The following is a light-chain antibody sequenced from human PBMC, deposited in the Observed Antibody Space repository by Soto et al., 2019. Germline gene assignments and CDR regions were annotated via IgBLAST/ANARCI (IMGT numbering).Light chain of an antibody. V-gene: IGKV1-39*01. CDR2: AAS. CDR3: QQNYNHPPWT. Sequence: DIQMAQSPPSLYASVGDTITITFRASQSISTYLDWYQVTPGKAPKVLIYAASTLQDGVTSRFSGSGAGTDFTLTIKSLQSEDFATYYCQQNYNHPPWTFGQGTKVDIK. J-gene: IGKJ1*01. CDR1: QSISTY.